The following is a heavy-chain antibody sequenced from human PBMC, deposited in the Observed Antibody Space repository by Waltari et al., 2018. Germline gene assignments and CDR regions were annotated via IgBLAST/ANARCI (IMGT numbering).Heavy chain of an antibody. J-gene: IGHJ4*02. Sequence: EVQLVESGGGLVQPGGSLRLSCAAYGFNFGRLWMHWVRQAPGKGLVWASRINNDGSSTTYADSVKGRFTISRDNAKNTLDLQLNSLRAEDTAVYFCARRSTSSAPYFFDYWGQGTLVTVSS. CDR2: INNDGSST. D-gene: IGHD6-6*01. V-gene: IGHV3-74*01. CDR3: ARRSTSSAPYFFDY. CDR1: GFNFGRLW.